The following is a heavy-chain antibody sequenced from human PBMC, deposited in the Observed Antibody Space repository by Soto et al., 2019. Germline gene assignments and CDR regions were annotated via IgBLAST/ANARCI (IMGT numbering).Heavy chain of an antibody. J-gene: IGHJ6*02. CDR2: TYYRSKWYN. V-gene: IGHV6-1*01. CDR1: GDSVSSNSAA. Sequence: SQTLSLTCAISGDSVSSNSAAWNWIRQSPSRGLEWLGRTYYRSKWYNDYAVSVKSRITINPDTSKNQFSLQLNSVTPEDTAVYYCAREAVSIVVVPAASYYYYYGIDVWCQGTTVTVSS. CDR3: AREAVSIVVVPAASYYYYYGIDV. D-gene: IGHD2-2*01.